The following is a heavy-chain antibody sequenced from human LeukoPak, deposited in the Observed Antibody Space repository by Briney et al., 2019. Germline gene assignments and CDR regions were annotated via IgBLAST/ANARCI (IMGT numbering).Heavy chain of an antibody. CDR3: AKGMKGSERLTMVRGVIIKTAGLYYMDV. V-gene: IGHV3-23*01. D-gene: IGHD3-10*01. Sequence: PGGSLRLSCAASGFTLSSYAMSWVRQAPGKGLEWVSSISAGGGSTNYADSVKGRFTISRDNSKNSVYLQMNSLRAGDPAVYYCAKGMKGSERLTMVRGVIIKTAGLYYMDVWGKGTTVTVSS. CDR1: GFTLSSYA. CDR2: ISAGGGST. J-gene: IGHJ6*03.